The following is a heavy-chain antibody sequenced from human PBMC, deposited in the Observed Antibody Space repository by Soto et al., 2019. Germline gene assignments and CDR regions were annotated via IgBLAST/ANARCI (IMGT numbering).Heavy chain of an antibody. J-gene: IGHJ4*02. D-gene: IGHD3-10*01. Sequence: SVKVSCKASGGTVSSYAIAWVRQAPGKGLEWMGVFIPIFVSAHYAPKFQGRITITADESTSTAYMELSGLTSEDTAIYYCARDVSSDTTGFRGYDLWGQGTQVTVSS. V-gene: IGHV1-69*13. CDR1: GGTVSSYA. CDR2: FIPIFVSA. CDR3: ARDVSSDTTGFRGYDL.